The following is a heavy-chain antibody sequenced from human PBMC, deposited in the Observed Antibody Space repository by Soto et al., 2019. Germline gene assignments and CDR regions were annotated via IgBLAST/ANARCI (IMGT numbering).Heavy chain of an antibody. V-gene: IGHV3-74*01. J-gene: IGHJ4*02. D-gene: IGHD5-12*01. CDR2: INSDGSSI. Sequence: PGGSLRLSCAGSGFTFSVYWMHWVRQAPGKGLVWVSRINSDGSSITYADSVKGRFTISRDNAKNTVYLQMDSLRAEDTAVYYCARGTDLYDWWGQGTLVTVSS. CDR3: ARGTDLYDW. CDR1: GFTFSVYW.